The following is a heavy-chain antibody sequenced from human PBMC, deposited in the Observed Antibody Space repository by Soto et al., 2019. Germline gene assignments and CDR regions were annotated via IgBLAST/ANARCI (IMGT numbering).Heavy chain of an antibody. V-gene: IGHV3-30*16. Sequence: GGSLRLSCVASGFTFSTYAMHWVRQAPGKGLEWVAGISYGGNSKYYADTVKGRFTISRDNSKNTLYLQMNSLRVEDTAVYYCAKDRSGYSDVYVFWGQGAVVTVSS. CDR2: ISYGGNSK. CDR1: GFTFSTYA. CDR3: AKDRSGYSDVYVF. J-gene: IGHJ4*02. D-gene: IGHD5-18*01.